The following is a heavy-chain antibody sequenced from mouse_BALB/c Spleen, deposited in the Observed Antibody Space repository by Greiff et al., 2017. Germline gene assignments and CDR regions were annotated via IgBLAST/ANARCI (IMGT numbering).Heavy chain of an antibody. CDR2: ISSGGSYT. CDR1: GFTFSSYA. Sequence: DVKLVESGGGLVKPGGSLKLSCAASGFTFSSYAMSWVRQTPEKRLEWVATISSGGSYTYYPDSVKGRFTISRDNAKNTLYLQMSSLRSEDTAMYYCAREGDYWGQGTSVTVSS. V-gene: IGHV5-9-3*01. J-gene: IGHJ4*01. CDR3: AREGDY.